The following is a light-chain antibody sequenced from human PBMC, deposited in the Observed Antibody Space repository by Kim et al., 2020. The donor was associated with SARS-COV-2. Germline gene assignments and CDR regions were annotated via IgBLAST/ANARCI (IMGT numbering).Light chain of an antibody. CDR1: SSNIGRNY. Sequence: QRVTIYCSGSSSNIGRNYVYWYQQLPGAAPKLLIYENYQRPSGVPDRFSGSKSGTSASLAISGLRSEDEADYYCAAWDNSLSVHYVFGTGTKVTVL. V-gene: IGLV1-47*01. J-gene: IGLJ1*01. CDR3: AAWDNSLSVHYV. CDR2: ENY.